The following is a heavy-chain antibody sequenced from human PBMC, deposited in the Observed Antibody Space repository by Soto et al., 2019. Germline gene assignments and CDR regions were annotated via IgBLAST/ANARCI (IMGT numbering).Heavy chain of an antibody. CDR1: GFTFSNDW. V-gene: IGHV3-74*01. D-gene: IGHD2-8*02. CDR3: ARGPRGVYGNDY. CDR2: INMDGSST. Sequence: EVQLVESGGGLVQPGGSLRLSCAPSGFTFSNDWMHWVRQAAGKGLVWVSRINMDGSSTNYADSVKGRFTISRDNAKNTLYLQMNSLRVDDTAIYFCARGPRGVYGNDYWGQGALVTVSS. J-gene: IGHJ4*02.